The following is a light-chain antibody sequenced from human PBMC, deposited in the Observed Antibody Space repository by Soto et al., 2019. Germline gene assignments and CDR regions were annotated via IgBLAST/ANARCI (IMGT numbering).Light chain of an antibody. V-gene: IGKV3-20*01. CDR1: QSVSNNY. J-gene: IGKJ1*01. CDR2: GAS. Sequence: IVFVPFPGAPCLAPGERATLSCRASQSVSNNYLAWYQQKPGQDPRLLIYGASNRATGIPDRFSGSGSGTDFTLTISRLEPEDFAVYYCQQYGSLGTFGQGTKVDIK. CDR3: QQYGSLGT.